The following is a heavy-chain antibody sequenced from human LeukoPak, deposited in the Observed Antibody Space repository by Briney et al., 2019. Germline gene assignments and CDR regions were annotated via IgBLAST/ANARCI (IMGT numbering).Heavy chain of an antibody. CDR2: IKQDGSEK. D-gene: IGHD2-2*01. Sequence: GGSLRLSCAASGFTFSGYSMNWVRQAPGKGLEWVANIKQDGSEKYYVDSVKGRFTISRDNAKNSLYLQMNSLRAEDTAVYYCARIGYCSSTSCLDAFDIWGQGTMVTVSS. V-gene: IGHV3-7*01. CDR1: GFTFSGYS. J-gene: IGHJ3*02. CDR3: ARIGYCSSTSCLDAFDI.